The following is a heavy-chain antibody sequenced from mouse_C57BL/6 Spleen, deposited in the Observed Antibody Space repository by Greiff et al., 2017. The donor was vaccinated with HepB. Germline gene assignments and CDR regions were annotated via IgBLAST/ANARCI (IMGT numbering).Heavy chain of an antibody. CDR1: GFSLSTFGMG. CDR2: IWWDDDK. V-gene: IGHV8-8*01. D-gene: IGHD2-4*01. CDR3: ARPPYDYDGSYYAMDY. Sequence: QVTLKVSGPGILQPSQTLSLTCSFSGFSLSTFGMGVGWIRQPSGKGLEWLAHIWWDDDKYYNPALKSRLTISKDTSKNQVFLKIANVDTADTATYYCARPPYDYDGSYYAMDYWGQGTSVTVSS. J-gene: IGHJ4*01.